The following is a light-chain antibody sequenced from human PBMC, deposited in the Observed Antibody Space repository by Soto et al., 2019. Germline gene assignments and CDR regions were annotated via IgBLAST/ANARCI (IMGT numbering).Light chain of an antibody. Sequence: QSALTQPPSASGSPGQSVTISCTGTSSDVGDYNYVSWYQQHPGKAPKLMIYEVSKRPSGVPDRFSGSKSGNTASLTVSGLQAGDEADYYCSSYAGSNNWVFGGGTKVTVL. V-gene: IGLV2-8*01. CDR2: EVS. J-gene: IGLJ3*02. CDR3: SSYAGSNNWV. CDR1: SSDVGDYNY.